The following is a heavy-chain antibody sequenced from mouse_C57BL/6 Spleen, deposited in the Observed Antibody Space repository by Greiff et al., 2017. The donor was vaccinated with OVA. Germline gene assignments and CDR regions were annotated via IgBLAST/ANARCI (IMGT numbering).Heavy chain of an antibody. CDR1: GYTFTDYY. CDR2: INPYNGGT. J-gene: IGHJ2*01. V-gene: IGHV1-19*01. CDR3: ARREDYFDY. Sequence: EVQLQESGPVLVKPGASVKMSCKASGYTFTDYYMNWVQQSHGKSLEWIGVINPYNGGTSYNQKFKGKATLTVDKSSSTAYMELNSLTSEDSAVYYCARREDYFDYWGQGTTLTVSS.